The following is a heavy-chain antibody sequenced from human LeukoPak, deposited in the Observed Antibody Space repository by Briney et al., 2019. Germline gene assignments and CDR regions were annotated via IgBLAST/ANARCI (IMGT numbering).Heavy chain of an antibody. CDR1: GFTFDDYA. Sequence: GRSLRLSCAASGFTFDDYAMHWVRHAPGKGLEWVSGISWNSGSIGYADSVKGRFTISRDNAKNSLYLQMNSLRAEDTALYYCAKVYSNCPTQGYFDYWGQGTLVTVSS. V-gene: IGHV3-9*01. CDR3: AKVYSNCPTQGYFDY. CDR2: ISWNSGSI. D-gene: IGHD4-11*01. J-gene: IGHJ4*02.